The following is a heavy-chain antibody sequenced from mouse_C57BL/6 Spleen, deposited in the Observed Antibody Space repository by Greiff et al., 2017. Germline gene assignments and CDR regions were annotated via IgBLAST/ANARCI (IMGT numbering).Heavy chain of an antibody. CDR1: GYTFTSYG. J-gene: IGHJ2*01. V-gene: IGHV1-81*01. CDR2: IYPRSGNT. Sequence: QVQLKESGAELARPGASVKLSCKASGYTFTSYGISWVKQRPGQGLEWIGEIYPRSGNTYYNEKFKGKATLTADKSSSTAYMELRSLTSEDSAVYFCARRETAQATSPDYWGQGTTLTVSS. CDR3: ARRETAQATSPDY. D-gene: IGHD3-2*02.